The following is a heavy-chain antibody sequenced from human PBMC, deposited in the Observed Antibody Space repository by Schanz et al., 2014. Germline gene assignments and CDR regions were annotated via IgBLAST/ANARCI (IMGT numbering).Heavy chain of an antibody. CDR1: GGTFSTYP. D-gene: IGHD6-6*01. CDR3: ARDQSPYTNSSDVRYFDY. J-gene: IGHJ4*02. V-gene: IGHV1-69*04. Sequence: QVQLVQSGAEVKKPGSSMKVSCKASGGTFSTYPINWLRQAPGQGLEWMGRIIPIHGIVNYAQRFQDRVRITADTSTSTAYMDLRSLRSDDTAVYYCARDQSPYTNSSDVRYFDYWGQGSLVTVSS. CDR2: IIPIHGIV.